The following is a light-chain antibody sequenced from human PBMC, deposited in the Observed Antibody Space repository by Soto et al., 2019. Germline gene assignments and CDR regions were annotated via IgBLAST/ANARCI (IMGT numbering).Light chain of an antibody. CDR3: CSYATPRL. V-gene: IGLV2-23*02. J-gene: IGLJ2*01. Sequence: QSVLTQPASVSGSPGQSITISCTGTSSDVGSYNLVSWYQQHPGKGPKLIIYEVSERPSGVSHRFSGSKSGNTASLTISGLQAEDEADYYCCSYATPRLFGGGTKLTVL. CDR1: SSDVGSYNL. CDR2: EVS.